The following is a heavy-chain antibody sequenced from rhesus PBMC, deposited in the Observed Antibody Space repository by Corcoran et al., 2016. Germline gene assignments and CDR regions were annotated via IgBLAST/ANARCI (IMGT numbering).Heavy chain of an antibody. J-gene: IGHJ4*01. Sequence: QVQLQESGPGLVKPSETLSLTCAVSGYSISSGYGWRWIRQPPGKGLEWIGYISYSGSSYYTPSFKSRVTISIDTSKNQFSLKLSSVTAADTAVYYCAREGGNSFDYWGQGVLVTVSS. CDR3: AREGGNSFDY. CDR1: GYSISSGYG. V-gene: IGHV4-127*01. D-gene: IGHD4-35*01. CDR2: ISYSGSS.